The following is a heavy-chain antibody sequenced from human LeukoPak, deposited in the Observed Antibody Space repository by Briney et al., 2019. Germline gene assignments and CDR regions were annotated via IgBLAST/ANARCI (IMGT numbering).Heavy chain of an antibody. J-gene: IGHJ4*02. D-gene: IGHD2-2*01. CDR1: GGSISSNVYY. V-gene: IGHV4-39*01. CDR3: ARVNVAVVPSSNFDY. CDR2: INYRGTT. Sequence: SETLSLTCIVSGGSISSNVYYWGWIRQPPGKGLEWIGSINYRGTTYYNPSLRSRVTMSVDTSKNQFSLKLTSVTAADTAVYYCARVNVAVVPSSNFDYWGQGALVTVSS.